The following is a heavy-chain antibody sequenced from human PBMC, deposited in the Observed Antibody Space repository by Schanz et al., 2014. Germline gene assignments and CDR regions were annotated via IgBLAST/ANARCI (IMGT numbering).Heavy chain of an antibody. Sequence: EVHLVESGGGFVQPGGSLRLSCAASGFTFSSSWMHWVRQAPGKGPVLASRTSHDGSVTTFADSVKGRFTISRDNARNTLYLQMNSLRAEDTAVYYCTRDTDYHFDYWGQGTLVTVSS. CDR1: GFTFSSSW. D-gene: IGHD4-17*01. V-gene: IGHV3-74*01. J-gene: IGHJ4*02. CDR2: TSHDGSVT. CDR3: TRDTDYHFDY.